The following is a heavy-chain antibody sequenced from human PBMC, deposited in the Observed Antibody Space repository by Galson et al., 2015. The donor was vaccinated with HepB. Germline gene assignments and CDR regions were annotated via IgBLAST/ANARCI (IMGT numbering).Heavy chain of an antibody. CDR1: GYTFTSYG. V-gene: IGHV1-18*01. Sequence: SVKVSCKASGYTFTSYGISWVRQAPGQGLEWMGWINGYNGNTNYAQKFQGRVTMTTDTSTSTAYMELRSLRSDDTAVYYCARGALVAVVDATQNNWFDPWGQGTLVTVSS. D-gene: IGHD2-15*01. CDR3: ARGALVAVVDATQNNWFDP. J-gene: IGHJ5*02. CDR2: INGYNGNT.